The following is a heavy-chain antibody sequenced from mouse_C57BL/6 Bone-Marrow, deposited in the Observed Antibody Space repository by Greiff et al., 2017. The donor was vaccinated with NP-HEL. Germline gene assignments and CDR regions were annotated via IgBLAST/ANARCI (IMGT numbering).Heavy chain of an antibody. J-gene: IGHJ3*01. Sequence: QVQLQQSGAELVRPGTSVKVSCKASGYAFTNYLIEWVKQGPGQGLEWIGVINPGSGGTNYNEKFKGKATLTADKSSSTAYMQLSSLTSEDSAVYFCAREGIIYYYGSSPFAYGGQGTLVTVSS. D-gene: IGHD1-1*01. CDR2: INPGSGGT. CDR1: GYAFTNYL. CDR3: AREGIIYYYGSSPFAY. V-gene: IGHV1-54*01.